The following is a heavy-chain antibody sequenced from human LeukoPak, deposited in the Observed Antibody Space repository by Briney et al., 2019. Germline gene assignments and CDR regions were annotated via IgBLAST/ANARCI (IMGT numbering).Heavy chain of an antibody. V-gene: IGHV4-39*07. J-gene: IGHJ4*02. D-gene: IGHD6-13*01. CDR2: IYYSGST. CDR3: ARGQGGGSSSWYDY. Sequence: SETLSLTCAVSGGSISSSSYYWGWIRQPPGKGLEWIGSIYYSGSTYYNPSLKSRVTISVDTSKNQFSLKLSSVTAADTAVYYCARGQGGGSSSWYDYWGQGTLVTVSS. CDR1: GGSISSSSYY.